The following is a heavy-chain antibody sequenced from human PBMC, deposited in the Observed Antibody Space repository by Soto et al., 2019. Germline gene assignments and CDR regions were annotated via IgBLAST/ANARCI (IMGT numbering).Heavy chain of an antibody. CDR2: ISSSSSYI. J-gene: IGHJ5*02. V-gene: IGHV3-21*01. D-gene: IGHD3-10*01. Sequence: PVGSLRLSCAASGFTFSSYSMNWVRQAPGKGLEWVSSISSSSSYIYYADSVKGRFTISRDNAKNSLYLQMNSLRAEDTAVYYCARDPTLSSNYYGSGDNWFDPWGQGTLVTVSS. CDR1: GFTFSSYS. CDR3: ARDPTLSSNYYGSGDNWFDP.